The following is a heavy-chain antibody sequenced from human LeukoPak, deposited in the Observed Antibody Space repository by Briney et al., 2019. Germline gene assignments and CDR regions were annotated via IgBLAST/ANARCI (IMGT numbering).Heavy chain of an antibody. V-gene: IGHV3-33*01. CDR3: ASDRDYYDSSGSFSSYY. J-gene: IGHJ4*02. D-gene: IGHD3-22*01. Sequence: PGRSLRLSCAASGFTFSSYGMHWVRQAPGKGLEWVAVIWYDGSNKYYADSVKGRFTISRDNSKNTLYLQMNSLRAEDTAVYYCASDRDYYDSSGSFSSYYWGQGTLVTVSS. CDR2: IWYDGSNK. CDR1: GFTFSSYG.